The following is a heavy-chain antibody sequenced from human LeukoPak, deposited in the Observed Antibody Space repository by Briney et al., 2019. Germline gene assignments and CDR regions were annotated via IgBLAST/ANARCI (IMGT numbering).Heavy chain of an antibody. J-gene: IGHJ4*02. Sequence: SETLSLTCTVSRGSIGTSYWSWIRQSPGKGLEWIAYIYYSGSTNYNPSLKSRVTISIDTSKNQFSLQLSSVTAADTAVYYCARSSYGAAPYYWGQGTLVTVSS. V-gene: IGHV4-59*01. CDR2: IYYSGST. CDR1: RGSIGTSY. CDR3: ARSSYGAAPYY. D-gene: IGHD6-25*01.